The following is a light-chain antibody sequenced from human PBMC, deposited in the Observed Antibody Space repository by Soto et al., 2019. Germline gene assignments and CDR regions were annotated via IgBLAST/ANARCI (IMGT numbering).Light chain of an antibody. CDR1: SSNIGSNA. CDR3: GAWDDSLNGPV. V-gene: IGLV1-44*01. J-gene: IGLJ2*01. Sequence: QSVQTQPPSASGTPGQRVTISCSGSSSNIGSNAVNWYQQLPGTAPKLLIYSNNQRPSGVPDRFSGSKSGTSASLAISGLQSEDEADYYCGAWDDSLNGPVFGGGTKLTVL. CDR2: SNN.